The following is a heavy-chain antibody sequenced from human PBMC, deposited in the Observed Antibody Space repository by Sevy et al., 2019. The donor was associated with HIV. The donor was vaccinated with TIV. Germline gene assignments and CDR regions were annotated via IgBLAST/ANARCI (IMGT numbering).Heavy chain of an antibody. CDR3: ASTNSLLNDAFDI. Sequence: GGSLRLSCAASGFTFSSYSMNWVRQAPGKGLEWVSSISSSSSYIYYADSVKGRFTISRDNAKNSLYLQMNSLRAEDTAVYYCASTNSLLNDAFDIWGQGTMVTVSS. V-gene: IGHV3-21*01. CDR2: ISSSSSYI. J-gene: IGHJ3*02. D-gene: IGHD2-15*01. CDR1: GFTFSSYS.